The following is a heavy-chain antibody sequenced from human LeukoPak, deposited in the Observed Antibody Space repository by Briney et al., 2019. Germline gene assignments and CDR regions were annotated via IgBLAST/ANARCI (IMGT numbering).Heavy chain of an antibody. V-gene: IGHV4-59*08. Sequence: SETLSLTCTVSGGSISSYYWSWIRQPPGKGLEWIGYIYYSGSAIYSPSLKSRVTISVDTSKNQFSLRLSSVTAADTAVYYCARGPEWYYFDYWGQGTLVTVSS. D-gene: IGHD3-3*01. CDR2: IYYSGSA. J-gene: IGHJ4*02. CDR1: GGSISSYY. CDR3: ARGPEWYYFDY.